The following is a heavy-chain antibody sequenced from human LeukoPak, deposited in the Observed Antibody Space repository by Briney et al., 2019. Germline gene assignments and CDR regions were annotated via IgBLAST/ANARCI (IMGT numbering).Heavy chain of an antibody. V-gene: IGHV3-30*18. J-gene: IGHJ6*02. D-gene: IGHD2-15*01. CDR1: GFTFSSYG. CDR2: ISYDGTNK. Sequence: GGPLRLSCAASGFTFSSYGMHWVRQAPGKGLEWVALISYDGTNKYYADSVTGRFTISRDNSKNTLYLQMNSLRPDDTAAFFCAKGPVAAGPWGYYYYGLDVWGQGTTVSVSS. CDR3: AKGPVAAGPWGYYYYGLDV.